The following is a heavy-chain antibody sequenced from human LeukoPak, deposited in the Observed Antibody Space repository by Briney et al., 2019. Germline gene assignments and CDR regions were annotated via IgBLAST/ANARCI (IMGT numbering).Heavy chain of an antibody. V-gene: IGHV4-61*02. Sequence: SETLSLTCTVSGGSISSGSYYWSWIRQPAGKGLEWIGRIYTSGSTNYNPSLKSRVTISVGTSKNQFSLKLSSVTAADTAVYYCARQGYSSGWYSDYWGQGTLVTVSS. D-gene: IGHD6-19*01. CDR3: ARQGYSSGWYSDY. CDR1: GGSISSGSYY. CDR2: IYTSGST. J-gene: IGHJ4*02.